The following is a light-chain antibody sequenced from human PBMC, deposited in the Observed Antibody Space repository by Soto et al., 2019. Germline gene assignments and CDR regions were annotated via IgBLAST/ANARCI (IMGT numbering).Light chain of an antibody. J-gene: IGLJ1*01. CDR2: DVY. Sequence: QSALTQPASVSGSPGQSITISCTGTSSDVGGYNSVSWYQQHPGRAPKLMIFDVYIRPSGISNRFSGSKSGNTASLTISGLQPEDEADYYCSSYTSSVTYVFGPGTKLTVL. CDR1: SSDVGGYNS. CDR3: SSYTSSVTYV. V-gene: IGLV2-14*03.